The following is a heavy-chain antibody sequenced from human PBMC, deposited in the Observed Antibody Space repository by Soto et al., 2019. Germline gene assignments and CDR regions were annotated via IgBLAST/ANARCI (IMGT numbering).Heavy chain of an antibody. J-gene: IGHJ5*02. CDR2: ISYDGSNK. D-gene: IGHD2-15*01. CDR1: GFTFSSYA. V-gene: IGHV3-30-3*01. CDR3: ARDSYCSGGSCGHNWFDP. Sequence: QVQLVESGGGVVQPGRSLRLSCAASGFTFSSYAMHWVRQAPGKGLEWVAVISYDGSNKYYADSVKGRFTISRDNSKNTLYLQMNSLRAEDTAVYYCARDSYCSGGSCGHNWFDPWGQGTLVTVSS.